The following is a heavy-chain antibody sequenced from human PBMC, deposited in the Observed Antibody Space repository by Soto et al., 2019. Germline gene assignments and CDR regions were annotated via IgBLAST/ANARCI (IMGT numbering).Heavy chain of an antibody. J-gene: IGHJ4*02. D-gene: IGHD4-17*01. CDR2: IIPILGIA. Sequence: QVQLVQSGAEVKKPGSSVPVSCKASGGTFSSYTISWVRQAPGQGLEWMGRIIPILGIANYAQKFQGRVTITADKSTSTAYMELSSLRSEDTAVYYCARGDRDYGDYPVDYWGQGTLVTVSS. CDR1: GGTFSSYT. CDR3: ARGDRDYGDYPVDY. V-gene: IGHV1-69*02.